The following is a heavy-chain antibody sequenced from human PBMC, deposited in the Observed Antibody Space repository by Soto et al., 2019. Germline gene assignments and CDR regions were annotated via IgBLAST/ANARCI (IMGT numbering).Heavy chain of an antibody. Sequence: PGGSLRLSCAASGFTFSNYSMNWVRQAPGKGLEWVSSISSGSNYIYYADSLKGRFTISRDNAKNSLYLQMNSLRVEDTAVFYGARDRNYDDDLGGIDFWGQGTTVTVSS. CDR2: ISSGSNYI. D-gene: IGHD1-7*01. CDR3: ARDRNYDDDLGGIDF. V-gene: IGHV3-21*01. CDR1: GFTFSNYS. J-gene: IGHJ6*02.